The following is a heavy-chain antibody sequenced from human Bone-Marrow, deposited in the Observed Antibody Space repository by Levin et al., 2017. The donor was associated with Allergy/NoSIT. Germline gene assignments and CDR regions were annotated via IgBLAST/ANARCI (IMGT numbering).Heavy chain of an antibody. Sequence: GESLKISCKASGYTFTDYDIHWVRQAPGQGLEWMGRINPKGGGTDYAQKFQGRVTMTRDTSITTAYMELNSLTSDDRAVYYCARDNWNSDGYLDFWGQGTLVTVSS. D-gene: IGHD1-7*01. CDR2: INPKGGGT. V-gene: IGHV1-2*06. CDR3: ARDNWNSDGYLDF. J-gene: IGHJ4*02. CDR1: GYTFTDYD.